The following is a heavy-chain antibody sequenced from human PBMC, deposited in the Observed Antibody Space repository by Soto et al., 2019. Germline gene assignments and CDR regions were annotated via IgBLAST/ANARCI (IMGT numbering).Heavy chain of an antibody. J-gene: IGHJ4*02. CDR3: AKVGIYPEGDIAARPFRYFDY. CDR2: ISGSGGST. D-gene: IGHD6-6*01. Sequence: GGSLRLSCAASGLTFSSYAMSWVRQAPGKGLEWVSAISGSGGSTYYADSVKGRFTISRDNSKNTLYLQMNSLRAEDTAVYYCAKVGIYPEGDIAARPFRYFDYWGQGTLVTVSS. V-gene: IGHV3-23*01. CDR1: GLTFSSYA.